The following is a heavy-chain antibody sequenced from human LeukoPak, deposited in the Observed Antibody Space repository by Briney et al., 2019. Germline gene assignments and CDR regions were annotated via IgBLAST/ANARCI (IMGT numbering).Heavy chain of an antibody. V-gene: IGHV4-59*08. D-gene: IGHD3-3*01. J-gene: IGHJ4*02. Sequence: PSETLSLTCAVYGGSFSGYYWSWIRQPPGKGLEWIGYIYYSGSTNYNPSLKSRVTISVDTSKNQFSLKLSSVTAADTAVYYCARLPRDYDFWSGYYKGGYFDYWGQGTLVTVSS. CDR3: ARLPRDYDFWSGYYKGGYFDY. CDR1: GGSFSGYY. CDR2: IYYSGST.